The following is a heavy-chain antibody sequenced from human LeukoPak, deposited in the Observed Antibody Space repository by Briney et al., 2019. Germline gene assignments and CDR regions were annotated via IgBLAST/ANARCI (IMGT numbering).Heavy chain of an antibody. J-gene: IGHJ4*02. D-gene: IGHD3-10*01. CDR3: ARGGPRGFDY. V-gene: IGHV3-48*02. CDR1: GFTLSGYS. CDR2: ISSSSSSI. Sequence: PGGSLRLSCAASGFTLSGYSLNWVRQAPGKGLEWVSFISSSSSSIYYADSVKGRFTISRDNAKNSLYLQMNSLRDEDTAVYYCARGGPRGFDYWGQGTLVTVSS.